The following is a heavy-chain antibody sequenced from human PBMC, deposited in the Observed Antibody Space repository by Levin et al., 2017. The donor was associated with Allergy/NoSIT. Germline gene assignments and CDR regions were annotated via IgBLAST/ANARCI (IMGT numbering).Heavy chain of an antibody. CDR3: AREDCGNFDY. CDR2: FTSSSSI. CDR1: GFTFSSYS. D-gene: IGHD2-21*02. J-gene: IGHJ4*02. V-gene: IGHV3-48*02. Sequence: LSLTCAASGFTFSSYSMNWVRPAPGKGLEWVSYFTSSSSIYYADSVKGRFTISRDNAKNSLYLQMNSLRDEDTAVYYCAREDCGNFDYWGQGTLVTVSS.